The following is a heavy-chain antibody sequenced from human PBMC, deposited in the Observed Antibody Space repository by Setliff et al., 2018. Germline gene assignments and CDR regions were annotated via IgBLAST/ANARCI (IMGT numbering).Heavy chain of an antibody. CDR1: GGTLTTFTTYS. CDR3: ARDLDYHYYYETSGRDAFDI. D-gene: IGHD3-22*01. J-gene: IGHJ3*02. CDR2: ISVYNGNT. Sequence: ASVKVSCKASGGTLTTFTTYSLIWVRQAPGQGLEWMGRISVYNGNTNYGQKYQGRVAMTTATSTNTVYMELRSLRSDDTAVYYCARDLDYHYYYETSGRDAFDILGLGTMVTVSS. V-gene: IGHV1-18*01.